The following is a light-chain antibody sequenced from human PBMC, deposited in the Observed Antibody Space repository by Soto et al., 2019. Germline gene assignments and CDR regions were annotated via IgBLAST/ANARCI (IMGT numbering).Light chain of an antibody. V-gene: IGKV3-11*01. Sequence: EIVLTQSPAPLFLFPGERATLSCRASQRVSSSLAWYQQKPGQAPRLLIYDASNRATGIPARFSGSGSGTDFTLTISSLEPEDFAVYYCQQRSNWPPTFGQGTRLEIK. CDR2: DAS. J-gene: IGKJ5*01. CDR1: QRVSSS. CDR3: QQRSNWPPT.